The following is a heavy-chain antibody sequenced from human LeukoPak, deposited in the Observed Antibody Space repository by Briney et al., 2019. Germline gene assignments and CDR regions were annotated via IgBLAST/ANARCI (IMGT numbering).Heavy chain of an antibody. J-gene: IGHJ4*02. CDR1: GYTFTSYG. D-gene: IGHD6-19*01. CDR2: ISAYNGNT. V-gene: IGHV1-18*01. CDR3: ARGRPNLSGWYGPAYFDY. Sequence: ASVKVSCKASGYTFTSYGISWVRQAPGQGLEWMGWISAYNGNTNYAQKLQGRVTMTTDTSTSTAYMELRSLRSDDTAVYYCARGRPNLSGWYGPAYFDYWGQGTLVTVSS.